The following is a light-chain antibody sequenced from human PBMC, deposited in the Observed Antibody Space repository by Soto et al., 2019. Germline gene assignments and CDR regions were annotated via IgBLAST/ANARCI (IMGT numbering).Light chain of an antibody. CDR2: GAS. V-gene: IGKV3-20*01. CDR1: QSFSSVY. CDR3: QQYGSSEIT. Sequence: IVLTQSPVPLSLSPGERATLSCRSSQSFSSVYLAWYQQKPGQAPRLLIYGASNRATGIPDRFSGSGSGTDFTLTISRLEPEDFAVYYCQQYGSSEITFGQGTRLEI. J-gene: IGKJ5*01.